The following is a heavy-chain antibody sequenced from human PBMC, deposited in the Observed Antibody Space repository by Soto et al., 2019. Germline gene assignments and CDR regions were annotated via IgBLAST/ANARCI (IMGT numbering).Heavy chain of an antibody. Sequence: SVKVSCKASGYTFTSYGISWVRQAPGQGLEWMGGIIPIFGTANYAQKFQGRVTITADESTSTAYMELSSLRSEDTAVYYCVKGVFTGAPGYDAFDIWG. CDR3: VKGVFTGAPGYDAFDI. V-gene: IGHV1-69*13. CDR1: GYTFTSYG. J-gene: IGHJ3*02. D-gene: IGHD5-12*01. CDR2: IIPIFGTA.